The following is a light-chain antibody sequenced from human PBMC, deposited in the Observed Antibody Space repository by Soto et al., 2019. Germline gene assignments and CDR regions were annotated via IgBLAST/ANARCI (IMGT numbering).Light chain of an antibody. CDR1: QSVSSDY. Sequence: EIVLTQSPGTLSLSPGERATLSCRASQSVSSDYLDWYQQKPGHAPRLLIYGASSRATGIPDRFSGSGSGTDFALTISRLEPEDFEVYYCQQFGSSPFTFGGGTKVEIK. V-gene: IGKV3-20*01. CDR3: QQFGSSPFT. CDR2: GAS. J-gene: IGKJ4*01.